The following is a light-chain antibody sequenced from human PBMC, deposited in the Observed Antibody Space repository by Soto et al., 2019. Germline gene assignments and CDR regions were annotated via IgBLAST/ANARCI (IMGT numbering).Light chain of an antibody. J-gene: IGKJ1*01. CDR2: GAS. CDR3: QQYNSWPPWT. V-gene: IGKV3-15*01. Sequence: IVMPQSPATLSVSPGERATLSCRASQTVSSNLAWYQHKPGQAPRLLIYGASTRATGVPARFSGSGSGTEFTLTISSLQSEDFAVYYCQQYNSWPPWTFGQGTKVDIK. CDR1: QTVSSN.